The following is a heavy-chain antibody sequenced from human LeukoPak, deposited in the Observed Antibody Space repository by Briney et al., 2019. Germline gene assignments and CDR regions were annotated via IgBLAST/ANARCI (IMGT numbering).Heavy chain of an antibody. CDR1: GGSISSYY. Sequence: SETLSLTCTVSGGSISSYYWSWIRQPPGKRLEWIRHIYYSGSPNYNPSLKSRVTISVDTSKSQFSLKVSSVTAADTAVYSCARQSSGRSYGSGSSPLYYFDYWGQGILVTVSS. CDR2: IYYSGSP. CDR3: ARQSSGRSYGSGSSPLYYFDY. D-gene: IGHD3-10*01. J-gene: IGHJ4*02. V-gene: IGHV4-59*08.